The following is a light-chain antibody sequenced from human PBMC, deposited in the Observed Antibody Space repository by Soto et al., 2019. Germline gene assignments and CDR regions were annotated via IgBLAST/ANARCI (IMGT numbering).Light chain of an antibody. CDR1: QSITKY. J-gene: IGKJ1*01. CDR2: AAS. V-gene: IGKV1-39*01. Sequence: DIQMTQSPSSLSASVGDRVTITCRASQSITKYLNWYQQKPGKATRLLIYAASNLQSGVPSRFSGSGSGTDFTLTISSLQSADLATYYFQHNYHNPPWTFGPWTMVEIK. CDR3: QHNYHNPPWT.